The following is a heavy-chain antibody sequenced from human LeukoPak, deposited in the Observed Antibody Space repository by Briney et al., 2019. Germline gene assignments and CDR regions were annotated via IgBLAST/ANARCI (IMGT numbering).Heavy chain of an antibody. V-gene: IGHV3-23*01. J-gene: IGHJ4*02. Sequence: PGGSLRLSCAASGFTFSSYAMSWVRQAPGKGLEWVSAISGSGGSTYYADSVKGRFTISRDNSKNTPYLQMNSLRAEDTAVYYCAKDRFSGRAPSDYWGQGTLVTVSS. CDR1: GFTFSSYA. D-gene: IGHD1-26*01. CDR3: AKDRFSGRAPSDY. CDR2: ISGSGGST.